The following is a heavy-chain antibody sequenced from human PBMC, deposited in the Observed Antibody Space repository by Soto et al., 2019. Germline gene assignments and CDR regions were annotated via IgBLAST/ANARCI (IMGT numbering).Heavy chain of an antibody. CDR2: INTDGSNT. J-gene: IGHJ5*02. Sequence: EVQLVESGGGLVQPGGSLRLSCEASGFTFSIYWMHWVRQVPGEGLVWVSRINTDGSNTIYADSVKGRFTISRDNAKNTLYLQVNSLRAEDTAIYYCARDWTDAGPSSVDLWGRGTLVTVSS. D-gene: IGHD6-13*01. V-gene: IGHV3-74*01. CDR1: GFTFSIYW. CDR3: ARDWTDAGPSSVDL.